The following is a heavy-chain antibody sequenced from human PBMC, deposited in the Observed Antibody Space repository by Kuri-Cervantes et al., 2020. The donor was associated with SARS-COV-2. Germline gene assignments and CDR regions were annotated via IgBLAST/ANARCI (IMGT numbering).Heavy chain of an antibody. D-gene: IGHD2-2*01. CDR2: IYYSGST. V-gene: IGHV4-39*02. CDR1: GGSISSSSYY. Sequence: SETLSLTCTVSGGSISSSSYYWGWIRQPPGKGLEWIGSIYYSGSTYYNPSLKSRVTISVDTSKNQFSLQLNSVTPEDTAVYYCARDPGVAADNWFDPWGQGTLVTVSS. CDR3: ARDPGVAADNWFDP. J-gene: IGHJ5*02.